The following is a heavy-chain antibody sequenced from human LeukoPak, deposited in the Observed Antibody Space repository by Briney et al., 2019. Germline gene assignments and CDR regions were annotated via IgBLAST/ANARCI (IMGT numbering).Heavy chain of an antibody. CDR2: ISSNGGST. CDR1: GFTFRSYS. D-gene: IGHD2-21*01. J-gene: IGHJ3*02. CDR3: ARVGDQDAFDM. V-gene: IGHV3-64*01. Sequence: GGSLRLSCAVSGFTFRSYSMHWVRQAPGQGLEYASAISSNGGSTYYARSVKGRFTISRDNSENTLYLQMGSLRAEDMAVYYCARVGDQDAFDMWGQGTMVTVSS.